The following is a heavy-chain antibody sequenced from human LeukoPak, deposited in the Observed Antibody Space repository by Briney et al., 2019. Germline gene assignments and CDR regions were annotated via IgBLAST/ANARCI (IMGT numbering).Heavy chain of an antibody. Sequence: SQTLSLTCAISGDSVSSNSVAWNWIRQSPSRGLEWLGRTYYRSKWYNEYALSVKSRVTVTPDTSKNQFSLQLNSVTPEDTAVNYCARGRNFGFDYWGQGTLVTVSS. CDR2: TYYRSKWYN. CDR1: GDSVSSNSVA. CDR3: ARGRNFGFDY. J-gene: IGHJ4*02. D-gene: IGHD3-16*01. V-gene: IGHV6-1*01.